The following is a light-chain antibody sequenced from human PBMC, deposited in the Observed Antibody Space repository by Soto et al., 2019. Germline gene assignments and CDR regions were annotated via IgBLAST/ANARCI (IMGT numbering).Light chain of an antibody. Sequence: DIVMTQSPDSLAVSLGERATIKCKSSQSVLYSSNNKNYLAWYQQKPGQPPKLLIYWASTRESGVPDRFSGRGSGTDFTLTISSLQAEDVAVYYCQQYYSSPPHTFGQGTKLEIK. CDR3: QQYYSSPPHT. CDR2: WAS. J-gene: IGKJ2*01. V-gene: IGKV4-1*01. CDR1: QSVLYSSNNKNY.